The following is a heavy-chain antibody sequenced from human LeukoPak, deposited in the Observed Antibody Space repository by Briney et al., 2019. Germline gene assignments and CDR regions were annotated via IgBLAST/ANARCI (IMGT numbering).Heavy chain of an antibody. CDR2: IYYTGNT. V-gene: IGHV4-39*01. J-gene: IGHJ4*02. D-gene: IGHD3-22*01. CDR3: AKFHRDSSAYGDY. Sequence: KPSETLSLTCTVAGVSINSAIYYWGWIRQPPGKGLESIGNIYYTGNTFYNPSLKSRVTIFVDTSKNQFSLKLSSVTAADTAVYYCAKFHRDSSAYGDYWGQGTLVTVSS. CDR1: GVSINSAIYY.